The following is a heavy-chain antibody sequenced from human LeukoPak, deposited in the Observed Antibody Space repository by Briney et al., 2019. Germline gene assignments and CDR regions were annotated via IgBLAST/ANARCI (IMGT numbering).Heavy chain of an antibody. J-gene: IGHJ4*02. CDR2: IRYDGSNK. Sequence: GGSLRLSCAASGFTFSNYGMHWVRQAPGKGLEWVAFIRYDGSNKYYADSVKGRFTISRDSSKNTLFLQMNSLRAEDTAVYYCAKGRYYNILTGYYVRRGLDYWGQGTLVTVSS. V-gene: IGHV3-30*02. D-gene: IGHD3-9*01. CDR3: AKGRYYNILTGYYVRRGLDY. CDR1: GFTFSNYG.